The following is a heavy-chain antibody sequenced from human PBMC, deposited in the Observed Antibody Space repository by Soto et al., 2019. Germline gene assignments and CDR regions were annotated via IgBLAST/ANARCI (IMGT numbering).Heavy chain of an antibody. CDR2: VYRSGSF. J-gene: IGHJ4*02. CDR3: ARERRKIRGITPDYYFDY. D-gene: IGHD3-10*01. Sequence: QVQLQESGSGLVKPSGTLSLSCAVSGDSVGGTNWWSWVRQSPGRGLEWIGEVYRSGSFIYNPFPKSLVTISMDMSKNELSLELTSMTAADTAVYYCARERRKIRGITPDYYFDYWGQGILVTVSS. CDR1: GDSVGGTNW. V-gene: IGHV4-4*02.